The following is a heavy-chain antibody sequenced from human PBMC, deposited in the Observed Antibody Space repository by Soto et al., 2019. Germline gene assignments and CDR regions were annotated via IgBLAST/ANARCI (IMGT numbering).Heavy chain of an antibody. D-gene: IGHD2-2*03. CDR3: ARLNGYCISTNCHGYYGMDV. V-gene: IGHV4-39*01. CDR1: GASISTSSYY. Sequence: SETLSLTCTVSGASISTSSYYWGWIRQPPGKGLEWIGSIYFSGSTSYNPSLLSRVTISVDTSKNEFSLRLSSVTAADTAVYYCARLNGYCISTNCHGYYGMDVWGQGTTVTVSS. CDR2: IYFSGST. J-gene: IGHJ6*02.